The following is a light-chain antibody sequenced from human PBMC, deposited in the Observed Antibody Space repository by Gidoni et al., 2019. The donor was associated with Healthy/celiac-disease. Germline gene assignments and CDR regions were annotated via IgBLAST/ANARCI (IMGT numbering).Light chain of an antibody. J-gene: IGKJ2*01. CDR1: QSVSSY. CDR2: DAS. CDR3: QQRSNWPLYT. V-gene: IGKV3-11*01. Sequence: ELVLTQSPATLSLSPGERATLSCRASQSVSSYLAWYQQKPGQAPRLLIYDASNRAPGIPARFSGSGSGTDFTLTISSLEPEDFAVYYCQQRSNWPLYTFGQGTKLEIK.